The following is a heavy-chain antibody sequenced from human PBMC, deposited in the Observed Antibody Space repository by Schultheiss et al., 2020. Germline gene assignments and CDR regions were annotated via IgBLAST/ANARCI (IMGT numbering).Heavy chain of an antibody. D-gene: IGHD6-19*01. CDR3: ARTGIAVAPNDY. CDR1: GFTFSDYY. V-gene: IGHV3-11*01. J-gene: IGHJ4*02. CDR2: ISSSGSTI. Sequence: GESLKISCAASGFTFSDYYMSWIRQAPGKGLEWVSYISSSGSTIYYADSVKGRFTISRDNAKNSLYLQMNSLRAEDTAVYYCARTGIAVAPNDYWGQGTLVTVSS.